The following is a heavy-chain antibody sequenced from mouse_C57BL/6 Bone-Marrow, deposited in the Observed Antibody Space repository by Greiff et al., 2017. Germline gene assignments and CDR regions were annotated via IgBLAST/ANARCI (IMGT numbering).Heavy chain of an antibody. V-gene: IGHV5-2*01. CDR3: ARGVMGDY. Sequence: VHVKQSGGGLVQPGESLKLSCESNEYEFPSHDMSWVRKTPEKTLELVAAINSAGGSTYYPDTMERRFIISRDNTKKTLYLQMSSLRSEDTALYYCARGVMGDYWGQGTSVTVSS. CDR1: EYEFPSHD. J-gene: IGHJ4*01. CDR2: INSAGGST.